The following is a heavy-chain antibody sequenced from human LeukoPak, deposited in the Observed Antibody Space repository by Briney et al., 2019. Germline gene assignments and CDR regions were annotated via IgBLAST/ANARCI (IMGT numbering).Heavy chain of an antibody. Sequence: PSETLSLTCTVPGGSISSYYWSWIRQPAGKGPEWIGRIYTSGSTNYNPSLKSRVTISVDKSKNQFSLKLSSVTAADTAVYYCAREADTNAEDWFDPWGQGTLVTVSS. CDR1: GGSISSYY. J-gene: IGHJ5*02. V-gene: IGHV4-4*07. CDR2: IYTSGST. CDR3: AREADTNAEDWFDP.